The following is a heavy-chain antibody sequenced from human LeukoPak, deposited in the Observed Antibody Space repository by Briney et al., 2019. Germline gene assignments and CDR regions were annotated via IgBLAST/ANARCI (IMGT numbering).Heavy chain of an antibody. D-gene: IGHD4-17*01. CDR1: GGSISSSSYD. Sequence: SETLSLTCTVSGGSISSSSYDWGWIRQPPGKGLEWIGSIYYSGSTYYNPSLKSRVTISVDTSKNQFSLKLSSVTAADTAVYYCARLSNDYGDYAGYWYFDLWGRGTLVTVSS. V-gene: IGHV4-39*01. J-gene: IGHJ2*01. CDR2: IYYSGST. CDR3: ARLSNDYGDYAGYWYFDL.